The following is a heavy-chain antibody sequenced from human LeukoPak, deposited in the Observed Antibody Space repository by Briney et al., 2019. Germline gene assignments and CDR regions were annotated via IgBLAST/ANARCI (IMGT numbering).Heavy chain of an antibody. J-gene: IGHJ4*02. D-gene: IGHD2-15*01. V-gene: IGHV3-48*03. CDR2: ISSSGSTI. CDR3: ARGGCSGGSCYSDY. Sequence: PGGSLRLSCAASGFTFSSYEMNWVRQAPGKGLEWVSYISSSGSTIYYADSVKGRFTISRDNAKNSLYLQMNSLRAEDTAVYYCARGGCSGGSCYSDYWGQGTLVTVSS. CDR1: GFTFSSYE.